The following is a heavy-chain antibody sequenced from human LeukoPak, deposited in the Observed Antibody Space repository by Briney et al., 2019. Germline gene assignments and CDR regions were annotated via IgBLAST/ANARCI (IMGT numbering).Heavy chain of an antibody. J-gene: IGHJ2*01. V-gene: IGHV4-59*01. CDR3: ARDKGPYWYFDL. CDR2: IYNSGST. CDR1: DGSITSYY. Sequence: SETLSLTCTVSDGSITSYYWNWIREPPGKGLEWSGNIYNSGSTDYNPSLKSRVTISLNTSKTQNSLKLSSVTAADTAVYYCARDKGPYWYFDLWGRGTLVTASS.